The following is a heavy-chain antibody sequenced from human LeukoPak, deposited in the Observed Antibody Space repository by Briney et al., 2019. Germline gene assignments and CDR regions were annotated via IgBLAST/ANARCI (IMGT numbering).Heavy chain of an antibody. V-gene: IGHV3-21*06. D-gene: IGHD3-10*01. CDR2: ISSTSSYI. J-gene: IGHJ6*02. CDR3: ARALWSGPVYYGMDV. Sequence: GGSLRLSCAASGFTFSNYNFYWVRQAPGKGLEWVSSISSTSSYIYYADSVKGRFTICRDNAKNSLYLQMNSLRAEDTAVYYCARALWSGPVYYGMDVWGQGTTVTVSS. CDR1: GFTFSNYN.